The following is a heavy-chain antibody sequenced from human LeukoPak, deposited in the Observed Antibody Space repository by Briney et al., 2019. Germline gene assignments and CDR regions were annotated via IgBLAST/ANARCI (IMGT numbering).Heavy chain of an antibody. CDR3: AILSDGAYCGGDCFYLDY. CDR1: GYTFTSYD. J-gene: IGHJ4*02. V-gene: IGHV1-69*10. CDR2: IIPILDIT. Sequence: GASVKVSCKASGYTFTSYDINWVRQAPGQGLEWMGGIIPILDITNYAQKFQGRVTITADKSTGTAYMELSGLRSEDTAVYYCAILSDGAYCGGDCFYLDYWGQGTLVTVSS. D-gene: IGHD2-21*02.